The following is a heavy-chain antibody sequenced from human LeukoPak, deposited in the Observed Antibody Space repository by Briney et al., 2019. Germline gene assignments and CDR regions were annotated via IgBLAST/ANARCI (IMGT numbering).Heavy chain of an antibody. CDR1: GDSFSYFY. J-gene: IGHJ6*03. Sequence: PSKTLSLTCTFSGDSFSYFYWSWIRQPPGKGLEWIGYIYSSASTNYNPSLKSRVTMSVDTSKNQFSLKVSSVTAADTAVYYCARVFDSGSQAYFYYMDVWGKGTTVTIFS. V-gene: IGHV4-59*01. CDR3: ARVFDSGSQAYFYYMDV. D-gene: IGHD3-10*01. CDR2: IYSSAST.